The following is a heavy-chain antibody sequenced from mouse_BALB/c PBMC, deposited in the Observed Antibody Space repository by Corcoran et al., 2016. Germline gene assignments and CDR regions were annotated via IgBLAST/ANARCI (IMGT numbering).Heavy chain of an antibody. CDR2: IDPANGNT. CDR3: ARQLAY. CDR1: GFNIKDTY. Sequence: EVQLQQSGAELVKPGASVKMSCTASGFNIKDTYMHWVKQRPEQGLEWIGRIDPANGNTKYDPKYQGKDTITADTSSNTACLQLSSLTSEDTAVYYCARQLAYWGQGTLVTASA. V-gene: IGHV14-3*02. J-gene: IGHJ3*01.